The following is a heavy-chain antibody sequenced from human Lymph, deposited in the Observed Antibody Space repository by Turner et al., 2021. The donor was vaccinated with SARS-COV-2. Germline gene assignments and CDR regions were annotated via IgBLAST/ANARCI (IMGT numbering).Heavy chain of an antibody. V-gene: IGHV3-30-3*01. D-gene: IGHD3-3*01. CDR2: ISYEGSNK. Sequence: QLQLVESGGGVVQPGRALRLSCSASGFTFSSYAMHWVRQTPGKGLEWVALISYEGSNKYYAGSVKSRLTISRDNSKNTLYLQVNSLIAEDTAVYYCARDFGGYEDYWGQGTLVTVSS. J-gene: IGHJ4*02. CDR1: GFTFSSYA. CDR3: ARDFGGYEDY.